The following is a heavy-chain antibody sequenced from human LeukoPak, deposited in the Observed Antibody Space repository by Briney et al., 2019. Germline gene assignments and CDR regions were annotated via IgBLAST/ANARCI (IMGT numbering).Heavy chain of an antibody. CDR1: GYTFTSYG. CDR2: ISAYNGNT. D-gene: IGHD4-17*01. V-gene: IGHV1-18*01. J-gene: IGHJ4*02. CDR3: ARGPNDYGDYVFQPSDY. Sequence: ASVKVSCKASGYTFTSYGISWVRQAPGQGLEWMGWISAYNGNTNYAQKLPGRVTMTTDTSTSTAYMELRSLRSDDTAVYYCARGPNDYGDYVFQPSDYWGQGTLVTVSS.